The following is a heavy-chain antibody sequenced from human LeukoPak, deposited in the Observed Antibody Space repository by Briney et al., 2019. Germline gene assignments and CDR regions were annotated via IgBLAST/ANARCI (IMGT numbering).Heavy chain of an antibody. J-gene: IGHJ4*02. D-gene: IGHD2-15*01. CDR1: DYSFASFG. Sequence: ASVKVSCKASDYSFASFGISWVRQAPGQGLEWMGWISAYNGNTNYAQKFQGRVTMTADTSTDTAYMELKSLRFADTAIYYCARDVSSRGGTSWTNWGQGTLVTVSA. CDR3: ARDVSSRGGTSWTN. V-gene: IGHV1-18*01. CDR2: ISAYNGNT.